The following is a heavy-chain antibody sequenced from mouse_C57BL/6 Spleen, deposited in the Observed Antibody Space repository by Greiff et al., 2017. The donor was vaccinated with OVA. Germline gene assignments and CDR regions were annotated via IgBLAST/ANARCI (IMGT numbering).Heavy chain of an antibody. Sequence: VQLQQSGPELVKPGASVKMSCKASGYTFTDYNMHWVKQSHGKSLEWIGYINPNNGGTSYTQKFKGKATLTVNKSSSTAYMELRSLTSEVSAVYYSARVGLPPYFEVWGTGTTVTVAS. CDR3: ARVGLPPYFEV. CDR1: GYTFTDYN. D-gene: IGHD3-1*01. J-gene: IGHJ1*03. V-gene: IGHV1-22*01. CDR2: INPNNGGT.